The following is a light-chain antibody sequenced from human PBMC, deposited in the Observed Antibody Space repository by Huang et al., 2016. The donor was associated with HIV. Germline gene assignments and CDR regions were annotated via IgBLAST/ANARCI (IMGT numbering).Light chain of an antibody. CDR3: MQALQTPLT. J-gene: IGKJ4*01. V-gene: IGKV2-28*01. CDR2: LGS. Sequence: DIVLTQSPLSLPVTPGEPASISCRSSQSLLDTNRASYLNWYLQKPGQSPQLLLYLGSRRASGVSDRFSGSGSGTDFTLKISSVEAEDVGVYYCMQALQTPLTFGGGTRVEIK. CDR1: QSLLDTNRASY.